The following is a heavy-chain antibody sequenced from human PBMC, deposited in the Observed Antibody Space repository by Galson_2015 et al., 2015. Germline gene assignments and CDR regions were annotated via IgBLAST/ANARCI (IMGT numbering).Heavy chain of an antibody. CDR2: IYPGDSDT. CDR1: GYSFTSYW. J-gene: IGHJ6*02. D-gene: IGHD1-7*01. Sequence: QSGAEVKKPGESLKISCKGSGYSFTSYWIGWVRQMPGKGLEWMGIIYPGDSDTRYSPSFQGQVTVSADKSISTAYLQWSSLKASDTAMYYCARFLRIAGTTPYGMDVWGQGTTVTVSS. V-gene: IGHV5-51*01. CDR3: ARFLRIAGTTPYGMDV.